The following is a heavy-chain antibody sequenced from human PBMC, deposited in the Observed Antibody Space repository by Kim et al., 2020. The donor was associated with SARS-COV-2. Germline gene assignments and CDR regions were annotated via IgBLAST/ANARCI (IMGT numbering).Heavy chain of an antibody. Sequence: SETLSLTCTVSGGSISSSSYYWGWIRQPPGKGLEWIGSIYYSGGTYYNPSLKSRVTISVDTSKNQFSLKLSSVTAADTAVYYCARPYDRSQDWFDPWGQGTLVTVSS. D-gene: IGHD3-9*01. CDR2: IYYSGGT. CDR1: GGSISSSSYY. V-gene: IGHV4-39*01. J-gene: IGHJ5*02. CDR3: ARPYDRSQDWFDP.